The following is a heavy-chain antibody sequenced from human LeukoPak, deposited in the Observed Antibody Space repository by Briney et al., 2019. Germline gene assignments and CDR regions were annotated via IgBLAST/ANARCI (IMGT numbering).Heavy chain of an antibody. D-gene: IGHD6-19*01. CDR1: GFTFSSYS. V-gene: IGHV3-21*01. CDR3: ARDPPTITLAGNGNDS. Sequence: GGSLRLSCAASGFTFSSYSMNWVRQAPGKGLEWVSSISSSSSYIYYADSVKGRFTISRDNARKSLYLQMNSLTAEDTAVYYCARDPPTITLAGNGNDSWGQGTLVTVSS. CDR2: ISSSSSYI. J-gene: IGHJ5*01.